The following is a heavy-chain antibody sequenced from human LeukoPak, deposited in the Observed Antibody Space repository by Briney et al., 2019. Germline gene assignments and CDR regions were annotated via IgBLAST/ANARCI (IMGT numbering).Heavy chain of an antibody. Sequence: GSLRLSCAASGFTFSNYGMSWVRQAPGKGLEWVSLISGSGGSTNYADSVKGRFTISRGNSKNTLYLQMNSLRAEDTAIYYCAKERRYGAPFDYWGQGTLVTVSS. CDR2: ISGSGGST. CDR3: AKERRYGAPFDY. J-gene: IGHJ4*02. V-gene: IGHV3-23*01. CDR1: GFTFSNYG. D-gene: IGHD4/OR15-4a*01.